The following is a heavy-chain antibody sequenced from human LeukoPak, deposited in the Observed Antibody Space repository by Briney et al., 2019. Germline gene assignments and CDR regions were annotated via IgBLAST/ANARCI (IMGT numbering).Heavy chain of an antibody. V-gene: IGHV3-7*01. D-gene: IGHD6-19*01. CDR1: GFTFSSYW. CDR3: ARDSSGWYAGVYYYYYMDV. Sequence: GGSLRLSCAASGFTFSSYWMSWVRQAPGKGLEWVANIKQDGSEKYYVDSVKGRFTISRDNAKNSLYLQMNSLRAEDTAVYYCARDSSGWYAGVYYYYYMDVWGKGTTVTVSS. J-gene: IGHJ6*03. CDR2: IKQDGSEK.